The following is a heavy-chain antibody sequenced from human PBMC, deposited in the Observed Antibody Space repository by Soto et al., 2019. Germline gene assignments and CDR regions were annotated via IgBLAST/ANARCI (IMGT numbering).Heavy chain of an antibody. CDR1: GDSVSSNSAA. D-gene: IGHD3-22*01. CDR2: TYYRSKWYN. V-gene: IGHV6-1*01. J-gene: IGHJ4*02. CDR3: ARAHITQYYYDSSGYYFDY. Sequence: QTLSLPCAISGDSVSSNSAAWNWIRQSPSRGLEWLGRTYYRSKWYNDYAVSVKSRITINPDTSKNQFSLQLNSVTPEDTAVYYCARAHITQYYYDSSGYYFDYWGQGTLVTVSS.